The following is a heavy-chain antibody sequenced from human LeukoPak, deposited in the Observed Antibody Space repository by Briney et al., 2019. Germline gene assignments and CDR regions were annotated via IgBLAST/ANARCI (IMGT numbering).Heavy chain of an antibody. D-gene: IGHD3-22*01. Sequence: GGPLRLSCAASGFTFSSYSMNWVRQAPGKGLEWVGLIRGKAYGGTTEYAASVKGRFTISRDDSISIAYLQMNSLKTEDTAVYYCSRSGDSSGYYQYFDYWGQGTLVTVSS. CDR1: GFTFSSYS. CDR2: IRGKAYGGTT. CDR3: SRSGDSSGYYQYFDY. V-gene: IGHV3-49*04. J-gene: IGHJ4*02.